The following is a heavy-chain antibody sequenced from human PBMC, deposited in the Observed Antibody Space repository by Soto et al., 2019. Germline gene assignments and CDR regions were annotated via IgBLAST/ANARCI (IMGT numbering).Heavy chain of an antibody. V-gene: IGHV1-69*01. Sequence: QVQLVQSGAEVKKPGSSVKVSCKASGGTFSSYAISWVRHAPGQGLEWMGGIIPIFGTANYAQKFQGRVSITADESTSTAYMELSSLRSEDTAVYYCARWIRFLEWAFDYWGQGTLVTVSS. J-gene: IGHJ4*02. CDR1: GGTFSSYA. CDR2: IIPIFGTA. D-gene: IGHD3-3*01. CDR3: ARWIRFLEWAFDY.